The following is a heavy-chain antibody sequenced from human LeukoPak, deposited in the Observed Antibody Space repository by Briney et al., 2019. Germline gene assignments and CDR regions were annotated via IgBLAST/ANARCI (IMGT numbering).Heavy chain of an antibody. CDR3: AREESGGLFDY. CDR2: INPVGGST. CDR1: GYTFTSYY. V-gene: IGHV1-46*01. D-gene: IGHD3-16*01. J-gene: IGHJ4*02. Sequence: GASVKVSCKASGYTFTSYYMHWVRQAPGQGLEWMGIINPVGGSTSYAQKFQGRVTMTRDTSTSTVYMELSSLRSEDTAVYYCAREESGGLFDYWGQGTLLTVSS.